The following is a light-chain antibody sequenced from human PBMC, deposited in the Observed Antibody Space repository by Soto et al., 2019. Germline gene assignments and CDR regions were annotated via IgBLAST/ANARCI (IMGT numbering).Light chain of an antibody. J-gene: IGKJ1*01. CDR3: QQYDKWPQT. CDR2: GAS. CDR1: QSVSSN. Sequence: DIVMTDAPATMSVTPGERATLSGMACQSVSSNLAWYQQIPVQAPRLLIYGASTRATGIPARFSGSGSGTEFTLTISSLQSEDFAVYHCQQYDKWPQTFGQGTKVDIK. V-gene: IGKV3-15*01.